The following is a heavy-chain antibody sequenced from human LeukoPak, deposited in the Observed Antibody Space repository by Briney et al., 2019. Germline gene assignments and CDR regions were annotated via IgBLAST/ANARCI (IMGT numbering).Heavy chain of an antibody. J-gene: IGHJ4*02. D-gene: IGHD3-3*01. CDR2: ISGSGGST. Sequence: GGSLRLSCAASGFTFSSYAMSWVRQAPGKGLEWVSAISGSGGSTYYADSVKGRFTISRDNSKNTLYLQMNSLRAEDTAVYYCATFPAHYDFWSGYCGPLDYWGQGTLVTVSS. CDR3: ATFPAHYDFWSGYCGPLDY. CDR1: GFTFSSYA. V-gene: IGHV3-23*01.